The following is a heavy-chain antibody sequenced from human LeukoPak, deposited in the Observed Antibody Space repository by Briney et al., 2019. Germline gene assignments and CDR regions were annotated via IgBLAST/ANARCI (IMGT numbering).Heavy chain of an antibody. CDR3: ARGCGGGPGCYILDY. D-gene: IGHD2-21*01. Sequence: ERSLRLSCVASGFTFTNYGFHWVRQATGKGLEWVAIIWYDGSKEYYADSVKGRFTISRDNSKNTLYLHMNSLRGEDTAMYYCARGCGGGPGCYILDYWGQGTLVTVSS. V-gene: IGHV3-33*01. J-gene: IGHJ4*02. CDR1: GFTFTNYG. CDR2: IWYDGSKE.